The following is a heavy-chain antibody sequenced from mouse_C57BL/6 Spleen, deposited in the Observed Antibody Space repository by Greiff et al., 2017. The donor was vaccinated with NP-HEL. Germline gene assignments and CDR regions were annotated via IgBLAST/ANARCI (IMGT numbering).Heavy chain of an antibody. CDR1: GYTFTSYW. CDR3: ARSDGWYFDV. Sequence: QVQLQQPGAELVKPGASVKMSCKASGYTFTSYWITWVKQRPGQGLEWIGDIYPGSGSTNYNEKFKSKATLTVDTSSSTAYMQRSSLTSEDSAVYYCARSDGWYFDVWGTGTTVTVSS. CDR2: IYPGSGST. D-gene: IGHD2-3*01. J-gene: IGHJ1*03. V-gene: IGHV1-55*01.